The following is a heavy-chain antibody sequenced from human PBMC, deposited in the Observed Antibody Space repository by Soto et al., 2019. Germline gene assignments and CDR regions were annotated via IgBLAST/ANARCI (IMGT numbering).Heavy chain of an antibody. J-gene: IGHJ6*02. CDR3: ARIHSSSASDMGV. CDR2: TYYRSKWYY. Sequence: QTLSLTCAMCRVSVSSNSAACNWIRHSPSRGLEWLLRTYYRSKWYYVYAVSVKGRITIKADTSKNQFSLQLNSVTPEDKAVYYCARIHSSSASDMGVWGQGTTVTVSS. V-gene: IGHV6-1*01. CDR1: RVSVSSNSAA. D-gene: IGHD3-22*01.